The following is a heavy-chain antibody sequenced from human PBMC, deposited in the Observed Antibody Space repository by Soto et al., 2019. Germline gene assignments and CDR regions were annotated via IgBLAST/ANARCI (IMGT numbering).Heavy chain of an antibody. Sequence: QVQLQESGPRLVKPSETLSLTCTVSGDSVSSNSYYWSWIRQPPGKGLEFIGYIYYSGSTNYNPSRKSRVTISLDTSKNQFSLKLSSVTAADTAVYYCASSYCSSTSCPYYYYYYGMDVWGQGTTVTVSS. CDR2: IYYSGST. V-gene: IGHV4-61*01. J-gene: IGHJ6*02. CDR3: ASSYCSSTSCPYYYYYYGMDV. CDR1: GDSVSSNSYY. D-gene: IGHD2-2*01.